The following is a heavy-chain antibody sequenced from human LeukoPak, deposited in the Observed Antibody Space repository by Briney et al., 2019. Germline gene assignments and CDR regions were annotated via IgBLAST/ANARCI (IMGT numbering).Heavy chain of an antibody. V-gene: IGHV3-7*01. CDR3: ARADWYGEYINWFYP. Sequence: GGSLRLSCAASGFTYNNYWMSWVRQAPGKGLEWVADIHQGGHEQHYVDSVKGRFTISRDNAKNSLYLQMNSLRAEDTAVYYCARADWYGEYINWFYPWGQGTLVTVSS. J-gene: IGHJ5*02. CDR2: IHQGGHEQ. CDR1: GFTYNNYW. D-gene: IGHD4-17*01.